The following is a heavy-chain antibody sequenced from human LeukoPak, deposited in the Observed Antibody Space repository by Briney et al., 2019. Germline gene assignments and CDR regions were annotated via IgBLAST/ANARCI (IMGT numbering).Heavy chain of an antibody. V-gene: IGHV1-2*04. CDR1: GYTFTGYY. CDR3: ARGAGYSSSWYPGPLDY. D-gene: IGHD6-13*01. Sequence: ASVKVSCKASGYTFTGYYMHWVRQAPGQGLEWMGWINPNSGGTNYAQKFQGWVTMTRDTSISTAYMELSRLRSDDTAVYYCARGAGYSSSWYPGPLDYWGQGTLVTVSS. CDR2: INPNSGGT. J-gene: IGHJ4*02.